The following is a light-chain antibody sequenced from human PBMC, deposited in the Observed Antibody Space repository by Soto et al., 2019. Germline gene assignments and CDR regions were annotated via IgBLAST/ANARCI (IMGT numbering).Light chain of an antibody. CDR1: QTLYNN. CDR3: QQYSGWSLT. J-gene: IGKJ4*01. Sequence: EIVMTQSPATLSVSPGERATLSCRASQTLYNNLAWYQQKLGQAPRLLIYGASARATDIPARFSGSGSGTEFTITISGLQSEDFAIYYCQQYSGWSLTFGGGTKVEIK. V-gene: IGKV3-15*01. CDR2: GAS.